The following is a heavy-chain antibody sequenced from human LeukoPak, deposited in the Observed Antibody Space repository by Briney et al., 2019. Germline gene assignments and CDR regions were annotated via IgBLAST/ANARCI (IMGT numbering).Heavy chain of an antibody. Sequence: PSETLSLTCTVSGGSISSGGYYWSWIRQPPGKGLEWIGYIYHSGSTYYNPSLKSRVTISVDRSKNQFSLKLSSVTAADTAFYYCARAVVIPAAIGDSYFDLWARGTLVTVSS. CDR2: IYHSGST. CDR3: ARAVVIPAAIGDSYFDL. V-gene: IGHV4-30-2*01. CDR1: GGSISSGGYY. J-gene: IGHJ2*01. D-gene: IGHD2-2*02.